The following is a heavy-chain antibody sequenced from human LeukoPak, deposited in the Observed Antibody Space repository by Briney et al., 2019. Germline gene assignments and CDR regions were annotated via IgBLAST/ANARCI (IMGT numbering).Heavy chain of an antibody. J-gene: IGHJ4*02. CDR1: GGSISSYY. Sequence: PSGTLSLTCTVSGGSISSYYWSWTQNPPGEGLEWIGYIYYSGSTNYSPSLKSRVPISVDTSKNQFSLKLSSVTAADTAVYYCARDQWELPAYWGQGTLVTVSS. CDR3: ARDQWELPAY. CDR2: IYYSGST. D-gene: IGHD1-26*01. V-gene: IGHV4-59*01.